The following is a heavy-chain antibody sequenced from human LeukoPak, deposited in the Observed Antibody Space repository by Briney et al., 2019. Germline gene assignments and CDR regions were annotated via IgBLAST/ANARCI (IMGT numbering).Heavy chain of an antibody. CDR2: TNWNSDNI. V-gene: IGHV3-9*01. CDR3: ARASYYYDTTGLGAVDI. D-gene: IGHD3-22*01. J-gene: IGHJ3*02. Sequence: GRSLRLSCAASGFTFNDHAMSWVRQAPGKGLEWVSGTNWNSDNIGYADSVKGRFTISRDDAKKSLFLQMNSLRTEDTALYYCARASYYYDTTGLGAVDIWGQGTMVTVSS. CDR1: GFTFNDHA.